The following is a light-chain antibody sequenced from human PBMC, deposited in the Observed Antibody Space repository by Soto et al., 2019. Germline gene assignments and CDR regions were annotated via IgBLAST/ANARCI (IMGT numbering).Light chain of an antibody. CDR2: GTS. J-gene: IGKJ1*01. V-gene: IGKV1-39*01. CDR3: QQTYSAPQT. CDR1: QSISTH. Sequence: DIQMNQSPSSLSASVGDRVTITCRASQSISTHLNWYRQKVGKAPEPLTYGTSSLQSGVPSSFSGSGSGTDFTLTITSLQPEDFGTYYCQQTYSAPQTFGQGTKVEIK.